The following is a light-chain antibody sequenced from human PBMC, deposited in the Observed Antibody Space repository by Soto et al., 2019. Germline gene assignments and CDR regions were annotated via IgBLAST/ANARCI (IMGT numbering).Light chain of an antibody. CDR1: QNIPGY. V-gene: IGKV1-5*01. CDR2: AAS. CDR3: QHYNSYSEA. Sequence: DVQMTQSPSSLSASVGDRVTITCRASQNIPGYLSWFQQQPGKAPKLLINAASRLQSGVPSRFSGSGSGTEFTLTISSLQPDDFATYYCQHYNSYSEAFGQGTKVDIK. J-gene: IGKJ1*01.